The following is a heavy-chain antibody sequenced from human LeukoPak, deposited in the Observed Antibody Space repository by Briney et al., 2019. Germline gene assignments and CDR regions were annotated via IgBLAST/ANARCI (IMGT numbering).Heavy chain of an antibody. J-gene: IGHJ3*02. D-gene: IGHD1-26*01. V-gene: IGHV1-69*05. CDR1: GYTFTGYY. Sequence: ASVKVSCKASGYTFTGYYIHWVRQAPGQGLEWMGGIIPIFGTANYAQKFQGRVTMTTDTSTSTAYMELRSLRSDDTAVYYCARESGSYKVFDIWGQGTMVTVSS. CDR2: IIPIFGTA. CDR3: ARESGSYKVFDI.